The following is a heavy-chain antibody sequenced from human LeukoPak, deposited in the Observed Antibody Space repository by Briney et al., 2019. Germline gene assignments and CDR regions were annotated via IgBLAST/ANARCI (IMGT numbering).Heavy chain of an antibody. Sequence: GASVKVSCKASGCTFTSYYMHWVRQAPGQGLEWMGIINPSGGSTSYAQKFQGRVTMTRDTSTSTVYMELSSLRSEDTAVYYCARASRTTVVKDAFDIWGQGTMVTVSS. CDR2: INPSGGST. CDR3: ARASRTTVVKDAFDI. J-gene: IGHJ3*02. D-gene: IGHD4-23*01. CDR1: GCTFTSYY. V-gene: IGHV1-46*01.